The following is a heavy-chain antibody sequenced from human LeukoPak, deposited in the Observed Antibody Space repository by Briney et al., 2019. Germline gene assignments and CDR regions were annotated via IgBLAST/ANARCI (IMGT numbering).Heavy chain of an antibody. Sequence: PGGSLRLSCTASGFTFSSYTMNWVRQAPGKGLEWVSYISSSSSPIYYADSVKGRFTISRDNAKHSLHLQMNSLRAEDTAVYYCARDSGTTGEVKFDPWGQGTLVTVSS. CDR2: ISSSSSPI. CDR3: ARDSGTTGEVKFDP. D-gene: IGHD3-10*01. J-gene: IGHJ5*02. CDR1: GFTFSSYT. V-gene: IGHV3-48*01.